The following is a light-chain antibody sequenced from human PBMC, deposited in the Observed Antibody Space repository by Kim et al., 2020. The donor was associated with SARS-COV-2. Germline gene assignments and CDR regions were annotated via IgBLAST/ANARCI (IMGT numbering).Light chain of an antibody. CDR2: DIN. V-gene: IGLV1-44*01. CDR1: CPNVGSNT. J-gene: IGLJ3*02. CDR3: AAWDDSLNGGV. Sequence: GQRVTISCSGTCPNVGSNTVISYHQPPATAPNLLIYDINQRPSGVPGRFSGSKSGTSASLAISGLQSEDEADYYCAAWDDSLNGGVFGGGTQLTVL.